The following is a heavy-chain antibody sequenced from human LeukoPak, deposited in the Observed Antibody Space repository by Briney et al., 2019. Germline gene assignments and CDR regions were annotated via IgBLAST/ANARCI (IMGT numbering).Heavy chain of an antibody. D-gene: IGHD6-13*01. J-gene: IGHJ5*02. V-gene: IGHV4-4*07. CDR2: IYTSGST. CDR3: ASGQIAAAGLAAGNWFDP. Sequence: PSETLSLTCTVSGGSISSYYWSWIRQPAGKGLEWIGRIYTSGSTNYNPSLKSRVTISVDTSKNQFSLKLSSVTAADTAVYYCASGQIAAAGLAAGNWFDPWGQGTLVTVSS. CDR1: GGSISSYY.